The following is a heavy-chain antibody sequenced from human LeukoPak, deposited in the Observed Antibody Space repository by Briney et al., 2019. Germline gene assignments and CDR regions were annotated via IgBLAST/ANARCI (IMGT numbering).Heavy chain of an antibody. D-gene: IGHD2-2*01. Sequence: PGGSLRLSCTASGFTFGDYAMSWVRQAPGKGLEWVSAISGSGGSTYYADSVKGRFTISRDNSKNTLYLQMNSLRAEDTAVYYCAKDQVCSSTSCYGDYWGQGTLVTVSS. V-gene: IGHV3-23*01. CDR3: AKDQVCSSTSCYGDY. CDR1: GFTFGDYA. CDR2: ISGSGGST. J-gene: IGHJ4*02.